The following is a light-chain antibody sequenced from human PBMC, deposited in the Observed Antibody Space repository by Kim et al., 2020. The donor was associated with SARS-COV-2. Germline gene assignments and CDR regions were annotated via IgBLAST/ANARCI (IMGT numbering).Light chain of an antibody. V-gene: IGLV2-14*01. Sequence: QSALTQPASVSGSPGQSITISCTGTSSDVVVYNYASWYQQHPGKAPKLMIYDVSKRPSGVSNRFSGSKSGNTASLTISGLQAEDEADYYCSSYTSSSTYVFGGGTKVTVL. CDR3: SSYTSSSTYV. J-gene: IGLJ1*01. CDR2: DVS. CDR1: SSDVVVYNY.